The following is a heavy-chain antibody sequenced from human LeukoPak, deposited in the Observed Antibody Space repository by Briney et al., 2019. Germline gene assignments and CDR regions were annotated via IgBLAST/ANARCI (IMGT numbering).Heavy chain of an antibody. CDR1: GFTFAGFG. D-gene: IGHD2-21*02. J-gene: IGHJ6*02. V-gene: IGHV3-23*01. Sequence: GGSLRLSCAASGFTFAGFGMSWVRQPPGKGLEWVSTISESGSSAYYAGSVQRLFAISRDNSKNTVSLQWNSLRAEDTAVYYSAKTLGVVTGPAFGRFGMDVWGQGTTRTVS. CDR2: ISESGSSA. CDR3: AKTLGVVTGPAFGRFGMDV.